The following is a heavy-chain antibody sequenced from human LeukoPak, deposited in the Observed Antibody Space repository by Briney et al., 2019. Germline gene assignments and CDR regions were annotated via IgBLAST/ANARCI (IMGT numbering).Heavy chain of an antibody. CDR1: GFTVSNNY. J-gene: IGHJ4*02. Sequence: GGSLRLSCAASGFTVSNNYISWVRQAPGKGLEWVAVIYSGGSTKYADSVKARFTISRDNSKNTVYLQMNSLRADDTAVYYCARATLNNWGQGTLVTVSS. CDR3: ARATLNN. CDR2: IYSGGST. V-gene: IGHV3-53*01.